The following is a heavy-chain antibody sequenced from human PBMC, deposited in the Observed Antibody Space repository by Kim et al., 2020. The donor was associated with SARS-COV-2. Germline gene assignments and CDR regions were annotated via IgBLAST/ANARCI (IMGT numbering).Heavy chain of an antibody. Sequence: GGSLRLSCAASGITFSNYDMHWVRQVPGKGLEWVASIGTIGDTYYLGAVKGRFTISRENAKNSSFLQMSGLRAGDTAVYYCARGGRWFGELLAHYPDDGFEMWGQGTMVTVSS. D-gene: IGHD3-10*01. V-gene: IGHV3-13*04. CDR2: IGTIGDT. J-gene: IGHJ3*02. CDR3: ARGGRWFGELLAHYPDDGFEM. CDR1: GITFSNYD.